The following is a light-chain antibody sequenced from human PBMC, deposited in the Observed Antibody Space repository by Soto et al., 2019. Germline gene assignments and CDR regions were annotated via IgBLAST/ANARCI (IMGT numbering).Light chain of an antibody. J-gene: IGKJ1*01. V-gene: IGKV1-5*03. CDR1: QNVNIW. CDR3: QQYITYPT. Sequence: DIQLTQSPSTLSASVGDRVTITCRASQNVNIWLTWYQQRPGKAPKLLIYEASNLESGVSSRFSGRGSGTEFTLTISGLQPDDVATYYCQQYITYPTFGQGTKVDIK. CDR2: EAS.